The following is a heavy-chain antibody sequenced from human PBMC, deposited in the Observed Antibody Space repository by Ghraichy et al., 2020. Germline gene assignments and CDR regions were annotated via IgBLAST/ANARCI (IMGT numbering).Heavy chain of an antibody. CDR1: RFTSINSS. CDR2: IYPDGMEI. CDR3: VRDVGWSVFDY. D-gene: IGHD1-26*01. J-gene: IGHJ4*02. V-gene: IGHV3-7*03. Sequence: GGSLRLSCVASRFTSINSSMNWVLRAPGKGLEWVARIYPDGMEIGYADSMRGRFTISRDNGQNSLYLQMSRLGAEDTAMYFCVRDVGWSVFDYWDQGTLVPVSS.